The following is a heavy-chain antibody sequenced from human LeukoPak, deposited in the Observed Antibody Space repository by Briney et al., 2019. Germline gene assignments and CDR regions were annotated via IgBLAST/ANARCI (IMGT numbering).Heavy chain of an antibody. CDR1: GFTFSSYG. V-gene: IGHV3-30*03. CDR3: ARDKVGTMIVVVMYYFDY. CDR2: ISYDGSNK. J-gene: IGHJ4*02. D-gene: IGHD3-22*01. Sequence: GRSLRLSCAASGFTFSSYGMHWVRQAPGKGLEWVAVISYDGSNKYYADSVKGRFTISRDNSKNTLYLQMNSLRAEDTAVYYCARDKVGTMIVVVMYYFDYWGQGTLVTVSS.